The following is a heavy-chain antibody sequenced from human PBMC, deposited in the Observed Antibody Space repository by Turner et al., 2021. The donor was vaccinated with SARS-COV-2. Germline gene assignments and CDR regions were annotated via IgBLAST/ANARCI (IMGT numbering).Heavy chain of an antibody. Sequence: QVQLVQSGAEVKKPGASVKVSCKVSGYTLTELSMHWVRQAPGKGLEWMGGFDPEEGETISAQKFQGRVTMTGDTSTDTAYMELSSLRSEDTAVYYCATDDILTGYYTSFDYWGQGTLVTVSS. V-gene: IGHV1-24*01. CDR2: FDPEEGET. J-gene: IGHJ4*02. CDR3: ATDDILTGYYTSFDY. CDR1: GYTLTELS. D-gene: IGHD3-9*01.